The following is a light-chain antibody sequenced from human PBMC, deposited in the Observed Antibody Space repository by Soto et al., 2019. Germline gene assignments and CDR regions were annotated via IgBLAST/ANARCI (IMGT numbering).Light chain of an antibody. CDR3: HQRSNWPRT. CDR1: QSVSSSY. Sequence: EIVLTQSPGTLSLSPGERATLSCRASQSVSSSYLAWYQQKPGQAPRLLISDASNRATGIPARFSGSGSGTDFTLTISSLEAEDSAVYYCHQRSNWPRTFGGGSKVEIK. CDR2: DAS. J-gene: IGKJ4*01. V-gene: IGKV3D-20*02.